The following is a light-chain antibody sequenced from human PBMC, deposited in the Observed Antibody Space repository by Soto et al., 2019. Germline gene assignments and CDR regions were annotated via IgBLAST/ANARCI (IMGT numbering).Light chain of an antibody. V-gene: IGLV4-69*01. Sequence: QLVLTQSPSASASLGASVKLTCTLSSGHSSYAIAWHQKQPGKGPRYLMDLNNDGSHSKGDGIPDRFSGSSSGAERYLIISSLQYEDEADYYCQTWGTGFQVFGGGTKLTVL. CDR1: SGHSSYA. CDR3: QTWGTGFQV. J-gene: IGLJ2*01. CDR2: LNNDGSH.